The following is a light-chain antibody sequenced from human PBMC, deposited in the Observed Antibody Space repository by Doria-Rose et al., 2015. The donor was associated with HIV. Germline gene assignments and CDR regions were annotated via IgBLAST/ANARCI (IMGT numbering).Light chain of an antibody. CDR2: DDD. V-gene: IGLV3-21*02. Sequence: LTQPPSVSVAPGQTARITCGGNNIGSRHVHWYQQRPGQAPVLVVYDDDARPSGISGRFSGSNSGNTATLTISWVEAGDEADYYCQVPDSGREWGVFGSGTKVTVL. CDR3: QVPDSGREWGV. CDR1: NIGSRH. J-gene: IGLJ1*01.